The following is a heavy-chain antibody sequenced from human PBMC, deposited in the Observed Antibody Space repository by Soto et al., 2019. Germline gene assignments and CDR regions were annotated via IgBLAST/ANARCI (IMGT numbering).Heavy chain of an antibody. D-gene: IGHD3-3*01. CDR3: ARARGGLRFLEWLLDWFDP. Sequence: GASVKVSCKASGYTFTSYGISWVRQAPGQGLEWMGWISAYNGNTNYAQKLQGRVTMTTDTSTSAAYMELRSLRSDDTAVYCCARARGGLRFLEWLLDWFDPWGQGTLVTVSS. J-gene: IGHJ5*02. CDR2: ISAYNGNT. V-gene: IGHV1-18*01. CDR1: GYTFTSYG.